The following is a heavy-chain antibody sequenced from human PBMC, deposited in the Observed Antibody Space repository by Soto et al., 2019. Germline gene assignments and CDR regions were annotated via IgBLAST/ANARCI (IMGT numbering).Heavy chain of an antibody. CDR1: GDSVSSNSAA. J-gene: IGHJ6*02. Sequence: SQTLSLTCAISGDSVSSNSAAWNWIRQSPSRGLEWLGRTYYRSKWYNDYAVSVKSRITINPDTSKSQFSLQLNSVTPEDTAVYYCARAGIVGATGYYYYGMDVWGQGTTVTVSS. V-gene: IGHV6-1*01. D-gene: IGHD1-26*01. CDR2: TYYRSKWYN. CDR3: ARAGIVGATGYYYYGMDV.